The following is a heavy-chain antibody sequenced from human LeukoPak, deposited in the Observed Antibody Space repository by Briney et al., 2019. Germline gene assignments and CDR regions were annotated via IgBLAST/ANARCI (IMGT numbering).Heavy chain of an antibody. CDR3: AKIEYSSSQYFQH. V-gene: IGHV3-48*01. Sequence: GGSRRLSCAASGFTFSTYSMNWVRQAPGKGLEWVSYISSSSSTIYYADSVKGRFTISRDNAKNSLYLQMNSLRAEDTAVYYCAKIEYSSSQYFQHWGQGTLVTVSS. D-gene: IGHD6-6*01. CDR1: GFTFSTYS. CDR2: ISSSSSTI. J-gene: IGHJ1*01.